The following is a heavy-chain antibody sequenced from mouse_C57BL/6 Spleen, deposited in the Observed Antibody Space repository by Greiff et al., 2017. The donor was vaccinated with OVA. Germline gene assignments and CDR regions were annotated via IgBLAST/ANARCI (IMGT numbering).Heavy chain of an antibody. CDR3: ARHGDSLWAMDY. CDR1: GFTFSDYG. Sequence: EVMLVESGGGLVQPGGSLKLSCAASGFTFSDYGMAWVRQAPRKGPEWVAFISNLAYSIYYADTVTGRFTISRENAKNTLYLEMSSLRSEDTAMYYCARHGDSLWAMDYWGQGTSVTVSS. D-gene: IGHD1-1*02. V-gene: IGHV5-15*04. CDR2: ISNLAYSI. J-gene: IGHJ4*01.